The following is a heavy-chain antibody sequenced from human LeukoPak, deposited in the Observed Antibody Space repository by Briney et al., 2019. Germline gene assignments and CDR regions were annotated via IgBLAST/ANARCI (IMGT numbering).Heavy chain of an antibody. CDR2: IGTAGDT. CDR1: GFTFSSYD. V-gene: IGHV3-13*01. CDR3: ARGGFRVDFWSGSLTKSMDV. D-gene: IGHD3-3*01. Sequence: GGSLRLSCAASGFTFSSYDTHWVRQATGKGLEWVSAIGTAGDTYYPGSVKGRFTISRENAKNSLYLQMNSLRAEDTAVYYCARGGFRVDFWSGSLTKSMDVWGQGTTVTVSS. J-gene: IGHJ6*02.